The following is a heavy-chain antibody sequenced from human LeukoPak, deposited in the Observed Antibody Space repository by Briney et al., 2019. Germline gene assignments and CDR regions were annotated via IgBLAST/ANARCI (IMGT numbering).Heavy chain of an antibody. D-gene: IGHD6-19*01. Sequence: PGGSLRLSCAASGFTFSSYWMHWVRQAPGKGLEWVSAISGSGGSTYYADSVKGRFTISRDNSKNTLYLQMNSLRAEDTAVYYCAKCLGRLVLARSSEYFQHWGQGTLVTVSS. J-gene: IGHJ1*01. V-gene: IGHV3-23*01. CDR3: AKCLGRLVLARSSEYFQH. CDR1: GFTFSSYW. CDR2: ISGSGGST.